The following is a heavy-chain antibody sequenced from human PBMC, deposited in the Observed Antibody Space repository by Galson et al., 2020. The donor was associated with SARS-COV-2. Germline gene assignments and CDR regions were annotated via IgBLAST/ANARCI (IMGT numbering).Heavy chain of an antibody. CDR1: GFPFSSYS. CDR2: ISAGSSYI. V-gene: IGHV3-21*01. Sequence: GGSLRLSCAASGFPFSSYSMNWVRQAPGKGLEWVSSISAGSSYIYYADSVKGRFTISRDNAKNSLYLQMNSLRADDTAFYYCARVGGMATTPANYFYYGLDVWGQGTTVTVSS. D-gene: IGHD2-15*01. CDR3: ARVGGMATTPANYFYYGLDV. J-gene: IGHJ6*02.